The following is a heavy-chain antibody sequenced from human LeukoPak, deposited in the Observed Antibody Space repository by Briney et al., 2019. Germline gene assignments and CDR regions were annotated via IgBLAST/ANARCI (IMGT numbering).Heavy chain of an antibody. V-gene: IGHV4-39*01. D-gene: IGHD3-10*01. J-gene: IGHJ5*02. Sequence: PSETLSLTCTVSGGSISSSSYYWGWIRQPPGKGLEWIGSIYYSGSTYYNPSLKSRVTISVDTSKNQFSLKLSSVTAADTAVYYCARSGSLKGFWFDPWGQGTLVTVSS. CDR3: ARSGSLKGFWFDP. CDR2: IYYSGST. CDR1: GGSISSSSYY.